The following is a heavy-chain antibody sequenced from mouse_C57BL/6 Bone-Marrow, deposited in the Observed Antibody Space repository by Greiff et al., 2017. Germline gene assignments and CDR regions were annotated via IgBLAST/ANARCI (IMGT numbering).Heavy chain of an antibody. CDR3: ARYYYDYFDY. CDR1: GFTFSSYG. V-gene: IGHV5-6*01. CDR2: ISSGGSYT. Sequence: EVNVVESGGDLVKPGGSLKLSCAASGFTFSSYGLSWVHQTPDKRLEWVATISSGGSYTNYPDSVKGRFTISRDNAKNTLSLQMSSLKSEDTAMYYCARYYYDYFDYWGQGTTLTVSS. J-gene: IGHJ2*01. D-gene: IGHD1-1*01.